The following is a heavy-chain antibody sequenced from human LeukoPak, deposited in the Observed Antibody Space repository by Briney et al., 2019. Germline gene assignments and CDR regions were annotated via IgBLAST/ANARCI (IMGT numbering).Heavy chain of an antibody. CDR2: IYTSGST. CDR3: ARGSAAGTVPLDY. V-gene: IGHV4-61*02. CDR1: GGSISSGSYY. Sequence: SETLSLTCTVSGGSISSGSYYWSWIRQPAGKGLEWIGRIYTSGSTNYNPSLKSRVTISVDTSKNQFPLKLSSVTAADTAVYYCARGSAAGTVPLDYWGQGTLVTVSS. D-gene: IGHD6-13*01. J-gene: IGHJ4*02.